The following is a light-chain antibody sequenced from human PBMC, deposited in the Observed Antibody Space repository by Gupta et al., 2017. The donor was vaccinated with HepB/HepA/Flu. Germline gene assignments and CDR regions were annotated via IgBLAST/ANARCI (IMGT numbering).Light chain of an antibody. Sequence: DIQMTQSPSSLSASVGARVTITCRASQSITRNLNWYQQRPGKAPKLLIYAASTVQGGVPSRFSGSGSGTDFTLTISSLQPEDFATYYCQQTYDTPITFGQGTXLEIK. J-gene: IGKJ5*01. CDR2: AAS. CDR3: QQTYDTPIT. V-gene: IGKV1-39*01. CDR1: QSITRN.